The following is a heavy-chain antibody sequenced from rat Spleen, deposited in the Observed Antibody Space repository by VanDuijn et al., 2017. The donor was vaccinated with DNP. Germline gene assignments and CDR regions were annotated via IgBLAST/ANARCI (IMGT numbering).Heavy chain of an antibody. CDR2: ISSSGGST. D-gene: IGHD1-11*01. V-gene: IGHV5-31*01. CDR1: GFTFNNYW. J-gene: IGHJ2*01. CDR3: ARGGRSYFDY. Sequence: EVQLVESGGGLVQPGRSLKLSCAASGFTFNNYWMTWIRQVPGEGLEWVASISSSGGSTYYPDSVKGRFTISRDNAKNTLYLQMNSLRSEDTASYYCARGGRSYFDYWGQGVMVTVSS.